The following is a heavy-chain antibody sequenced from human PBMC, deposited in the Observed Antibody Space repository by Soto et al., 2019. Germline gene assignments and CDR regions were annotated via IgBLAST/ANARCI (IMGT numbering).Heavy chain of an antibody. J-gene: IGHJ3*01. D-gene: IGHD3-22*01. Sequence: QPPGKGLEWIGYIYYSVSTYSNPSLKSRVTISVDTSKNQFSLKRSSVTAADTAVYYCARGFQVYVSSSKAGLYDA. CDR3: ARGFQVYVSSSKAGLYDA. V-gene: IGHV4-30-4*01. CDR2: IYYSVST.